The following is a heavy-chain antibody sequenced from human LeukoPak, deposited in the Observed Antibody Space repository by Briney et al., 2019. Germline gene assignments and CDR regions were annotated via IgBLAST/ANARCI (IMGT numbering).Heavy chain of an antibody. Sequence: ASVKVSCKASGYTFTGYYMHWVRQAPGQGLEWMGIINPSGGSTSYAQKFQGRVTMTRDTSTSTVYMELSSLRSEDTAVYYCARDRCSGGSCYDFDYWGQGTLVTVSS. CDR3: ARDRCSGGSCYDFDY. CDR2: INPSGGST. D-gene: IGHD2-15*01. J-gene: IGHJ4*02. CDR1: GYTFTGYY. V-gene: IGHV1-46*01.